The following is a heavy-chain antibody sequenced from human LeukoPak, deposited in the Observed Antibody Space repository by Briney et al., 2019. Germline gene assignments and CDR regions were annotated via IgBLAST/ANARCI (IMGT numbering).Heavy chain of an antibody. J-gene: IGHJ5*02. CDR3: AKDHYDYVWGSYRPTNWFDP. CDR2: ISGSGGST. V-gene: IGHV3-23*01. D-gene: IGHD3-16*02. CDR1: GFTFSSYA. Sequence: PGGSLRLSCAASGFTFSSYAMSWVRQAPGKGLEWVSVISGSGGSTYYADSVKGRFTISRDNSKNTLYLQMNSLRAEDTAVYYCAKDHYDYVWGSYRPTNWFDPWGQGTLVTVSS.